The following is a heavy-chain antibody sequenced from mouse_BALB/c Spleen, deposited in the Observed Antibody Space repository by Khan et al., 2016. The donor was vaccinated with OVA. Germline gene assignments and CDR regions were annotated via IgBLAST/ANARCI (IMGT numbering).Heavy chain of an antibody. V-gene: IGHV5-6*01. D-gene: IGHD4-1*01. CDR3: ATHLTGSFAY. Sequence: EVKLLESGGDLVKSGESLKLSCAASGFTFSPYSMSWVRQTPDKRLEWVATISSDGDYTYYPDSVKGRFNISRDNAKNTLYLQMSSLKSEDTAIYYCATHLTGSFAYWGQGTLVTVSA. CDR1: GFTFSPYS. J-gene: IGHJ3*01. CDR2: ISSDGDYT.